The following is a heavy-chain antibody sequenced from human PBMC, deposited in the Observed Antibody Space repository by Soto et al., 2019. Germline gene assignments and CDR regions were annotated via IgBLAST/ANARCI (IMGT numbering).Heavy chain of an antibody. D-gene: IGHD6-19*01. J-gene: IGHJ4*02. Sequence: QVQLQESGPGLVKPSETLSLTCTVSGGSITTYYWSWIRQPPGKGLEWIGYIHYEGSTNYNPSLKSRVTILVDTSQNQFSLKLTSVTAADTAVYFCARGRRSGWYHFASWGQGTLVTVSS. CDR1: GGSITTYY. CDR3: ARGRRSGWYHFAS. V-gene: IGHV4-59*01. CDR2: IHYEGST.